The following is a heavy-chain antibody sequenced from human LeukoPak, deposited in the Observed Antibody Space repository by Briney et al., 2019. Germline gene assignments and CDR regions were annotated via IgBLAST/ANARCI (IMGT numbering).Heavy chain of an antibody. CDR2: IYYSGST. CDR3: ARHDCSGGSCYLSY. J-gene: IGHJ4*02. V-gene: IGHV4-59*08. D-gene: IGHD2-15*01. Sequence: SETLSLTCTVSGDSISIYYWSWIRQPPGKGLEWIGYIYYSGSTNYNPSLESRVTISVDTSKSQFSLKLSSVTAADTAVYYCARHDCSGGSCYLSYWGQGTLVTVSS. CDR1: GDSISIYY.